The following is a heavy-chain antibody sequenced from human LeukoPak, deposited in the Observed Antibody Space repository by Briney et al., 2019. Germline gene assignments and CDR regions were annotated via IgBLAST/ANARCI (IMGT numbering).Heavy chain of an antibody. D-gene: IGHD3-10*01. V-gene: IGHV3-49*03. J-gene: IGHJ4*02. Sequence: GRSLRLSCTASGFTFGDYAMSWFRQAPGKGLEWVGFIRSKAYGGTTEYAASVKGRFTISRDDSKSIAYLQMSSLKTEDTAVYYCTRDSSYCYGAGSRSDYWGQGTLVTVSS. CDR3: TRDSSYCYGAGSRSDY. CDR1: GFTFGDYA. CDR2: IRSKAYGGTT.